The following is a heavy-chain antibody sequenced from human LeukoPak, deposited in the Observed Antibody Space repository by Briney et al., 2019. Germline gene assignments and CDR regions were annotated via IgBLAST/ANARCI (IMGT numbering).Heavy chain of an antibody. D-gene: IGHD6-13*01. J-gene: IGHJ3*02. V-gene: IGHV4-39*01. CDR1: GGSISSSSYY. Sequence: SETLSLTXTVSGGSISSSSYYWGWIGQPPGKGLQWIGSIYYSGSTYYNPSLKSRVTISVDTSKNQFSLKLSSVTAADTAVYYRASLIAAALRGAFDIWGQGTMVTVSS. CDR2: IYYSGST. CDR3: ASLIAAALRGAFDI.